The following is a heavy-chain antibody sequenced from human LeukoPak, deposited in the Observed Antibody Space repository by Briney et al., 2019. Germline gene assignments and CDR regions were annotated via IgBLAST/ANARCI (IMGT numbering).Heavy chain of an antibody. CDR1: GGSFSGYY. CDR2: INHSGST. V-gene: IGHV4-34*01. CDR3: ARDHYYDSSGYYYLPYYYYGMDV. D-gene: IGHD3-22*01. Sequence: SETLSLTCAVYGGSFSGYYWSWIRQPPGKGLEWIGEINHSGSTNYNPSLKSRVTISVDTSKNQFSLKLSSVTAADTAVYYCARDHYYDSSGYYYLPYYYYGMDVWGQGTTVTVSS. J-gene: IGHJ6*02.